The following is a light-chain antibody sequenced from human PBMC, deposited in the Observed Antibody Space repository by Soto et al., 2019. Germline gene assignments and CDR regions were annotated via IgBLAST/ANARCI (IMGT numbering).Light chain of an antibody. J-gene: IGKJ1*01. Sequence: DIQMTQSPSSLSASVGDRFTITCRASQSISSYLNWYQQKPGKAPKLLIYAASSLQSGVPSRFSGSGSGTDFTLTISSLQPEDFETYYCQQSYSNPWTFGQGTKVDIK. CDR3: QQSYSNPWT. CDR2: AAS. V-gene: IGKV1-39*01. CDR1: QSISSY.